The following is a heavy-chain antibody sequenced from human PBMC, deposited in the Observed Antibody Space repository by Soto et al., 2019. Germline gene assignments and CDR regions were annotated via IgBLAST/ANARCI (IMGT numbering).Heavy chain of an antibody. V-gene: IGHV1-18*01. J-gene: IGHJ4*02. D-gene: IGHD3-3*01. Sequence: GASVKVSCKASGYTFTSYGISWVRQAPGQGLEWMGWISAYNGNTNYAQKIQGRVTMTTDTSTSTAYMELRSLRSDDTAVYYCARVRETYYDFWSGPYTFDYWGQGTLVTVSS. CDR3: ARVRETYYDFWSGPYTFDY. CDR1: GYTFTSYG. CDR2: ISAYNGNT.